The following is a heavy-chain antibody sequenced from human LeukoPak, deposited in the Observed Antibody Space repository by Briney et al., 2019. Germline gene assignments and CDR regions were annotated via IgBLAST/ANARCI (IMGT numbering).Heavy chain of an antibody. J-gene: IGHJ4*02. CDR1: GFTFSSYW. CDR3: ARDPNRIAVAGTFY. CDR2: IKQDGSEK. V-gene: IGHV3-7*03. Sequence: GGSLRLSCAASGFTFSSYWMSWVRQAPGKGLEWVANIKQDGSEKYYVDSVKGRFTISRDNAKNSLYLQMNSLRAEDTAVYYCARDPNRIAVAGTFYWGQETLVTVSS. D-gene: IGHD6-19*01.